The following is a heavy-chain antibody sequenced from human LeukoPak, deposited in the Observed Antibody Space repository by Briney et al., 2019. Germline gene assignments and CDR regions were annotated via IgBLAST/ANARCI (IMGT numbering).Heavy chain of an antibody. Sequence: ASVKVSCKASGYTFTDYYMHWVRQAPGQGLEWMGCIDPDSGGTNYAQKFQDRVTMTRDTSITTAYMELSRLRSDDTAMYFCAREYYDTSGRKCGFDIWGQGTMVTVSS. CDR3: AREYYDTSGRKCGFDI. D-gene: IGHD3-22*01. CDR1: GYTFTDYY. J-gene: IGHJ3*02. V-gene: IGHV1-2*02. CDR2: IDPDSGGT.